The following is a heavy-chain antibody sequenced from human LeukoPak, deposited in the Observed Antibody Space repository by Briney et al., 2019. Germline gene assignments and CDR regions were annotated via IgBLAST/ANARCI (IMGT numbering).Heavy chain of an antibody. CDR3: AKDRSPRGGYYFDH. D-gene: IGHD1-26*01. CDR1: GFTFSSYG. CDR2: ISYDGSNK. V-gene: IGHV3-30*18. J-gene: IGHJ4*02. Sequence: PGRSLRLSCAASGFTFSSYGMHWVRQAPGKGLEWVAVISYDGSNKYYADSVKGRFTISRDNSKNTLYLQMNSLRAEDTAVYYCAKDRSPRGGYYFDHWGQGTLVTVSS.